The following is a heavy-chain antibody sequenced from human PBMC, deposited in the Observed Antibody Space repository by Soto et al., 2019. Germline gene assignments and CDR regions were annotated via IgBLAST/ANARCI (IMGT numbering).Heavy chain of an antibody. CDR1: GFTFSDYT. J-gene: IGHJ4*02. Sequence: VGSLRLSCAASGFTFSDYTMNWVRQAPGKGLEWVSYISSSSSTIYYADSVKGRFTISRDNAKNSLYLQMNSLRDEDTAVYYCARDLGPSGWYYFDYWGQGTLVTVSS. V-gene: IGHV3-48*02. CDR3: ARDLGPSGWYYFDY. D-gene: IGHD6-19*01. CDR2: ISSSSSTI.